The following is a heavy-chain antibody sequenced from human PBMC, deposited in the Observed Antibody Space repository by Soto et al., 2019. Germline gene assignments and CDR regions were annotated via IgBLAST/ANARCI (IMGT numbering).Heavy chain of an antibody. CDR3: ARFYYDSSGYLPSPYYYYYGMDV. J-gene: IGHJ6*02. D-gene: IGHD3-22*01. V-gene: IGHV3-7*04. Sequence: GGSLRLSCAASGFTFSSYWKSWVRQAPGKGLEWVANIKQDGSEKYYVDSVKGRFTISRDNAKNSLYLQMNSLRAEDTAVYYCARFYYDSSGYLPSPYYYYYGMDVWGQGTTVTVSS. CDR2: IKQDGSEK. CDR1: GFTFSSYW.